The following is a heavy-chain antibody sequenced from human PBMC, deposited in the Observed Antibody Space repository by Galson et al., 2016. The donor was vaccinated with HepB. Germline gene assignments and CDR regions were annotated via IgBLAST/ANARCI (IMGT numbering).Heavy chain of an antibody. CDR2: FYYNGKT. CDR3: VRRRGGRWLVLGPFDI. V-gene: IGHV4-39*01. D-gene: IGHD6-19*01. J-gene: IGHJ3*02. CDR1: NDSINATNYY. Sequence: SETLSLTCSVSNDSINATNYYWGWIRQPPGKGLEWLGNFYYNGKTYYNLSVKGRVTISGDTSRNQFSLKLTSVTAADTAVYYCVRRRGGRWLVLGPFDIWGQGTMVTVSS.